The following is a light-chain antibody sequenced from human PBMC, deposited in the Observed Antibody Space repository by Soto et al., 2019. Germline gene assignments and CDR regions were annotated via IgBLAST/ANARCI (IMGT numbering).Light chain of an antibody. V-gene: IGLV2-11*01. J-gene: IGLJ1*01. CDR2: DVS. CDR1: SSDVGGYNY. CDR3: CSYAGRYTFEGYV. Sequence: QSVLTQPRSVSGPPGQSVTISCTGTSSDVGGYNYVSWYQQHPGKAPKLMIYDVSKRPSGVPDRFSGSKSGNTASLTISGLQAEDEADYYCCSYAGRYTFEGYVFGTGTKVTVL.